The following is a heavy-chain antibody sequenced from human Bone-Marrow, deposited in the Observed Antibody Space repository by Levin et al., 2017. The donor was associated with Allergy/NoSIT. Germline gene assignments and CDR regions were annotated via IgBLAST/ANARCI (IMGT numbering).Heavy chain of an antibody. V-gene: IGHV3-23*01. CDR1: GFTFSNYA. D-gene: IGHD6-19*01. J-gene: IGHJ3*01. CDR3: VKDSFAVPGNVAGFDL. CDR2: ITGTTSTT. Sequence: SCAASGFTFSNYAMNWVRQAPGKGLEWVSVITGTTSTTYFADSVKGRFTVSRDNTKNTLYLRMKSLRAGDTATYYCVKDSFAVPGNVAGFDLWGQGTMVTVSS.